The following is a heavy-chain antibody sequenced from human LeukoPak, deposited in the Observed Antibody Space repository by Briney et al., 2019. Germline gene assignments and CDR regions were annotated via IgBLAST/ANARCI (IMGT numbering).Heavy chain of an antibody. V-gene: IGHV3-9*01. Sequence: GGSLRLSCVGSDFTFEDYAIHWVRQASRKALEWVSGMTWNSGRIGYVDSVKGRFTISRDGAKKSLYLQMNSLRPEDSALYYCVKDARRYSASFQWYFDLWGRGTLVTVSS. CDR1: DFTFEDYA. CDR2: MTWNSGRI. D-gene: IGHD1-26*01. J-gene: IGHJ2*01. CDR3: VKDARRYSASFQWYFDL.